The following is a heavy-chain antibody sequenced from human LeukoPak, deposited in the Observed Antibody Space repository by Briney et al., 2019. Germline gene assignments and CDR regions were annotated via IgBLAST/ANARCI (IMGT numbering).Heavy chain of an antibody. CDR1: GYTFTGYY. J-gene: IGHJ4*02. V-gene: IGHV1-2*02. CDR3: ARDYGLLSTFDY. Sequence: ASVKVSCKASGYTFTGYYMHWVRQAPGQGLEWMGWINPNSGGTNYAQKFQGRVTMTRDTSISTAYMELSRLRSDDTAVYYCARDYGLLSTFDYWGQGTLVTVSS. D-gene: IGHD2/OR15-2a*01. CDR2: INPNSGGT.